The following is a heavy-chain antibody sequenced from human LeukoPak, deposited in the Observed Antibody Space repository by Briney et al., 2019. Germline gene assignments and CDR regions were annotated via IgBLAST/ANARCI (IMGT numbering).Heavy chain of an antibody. CDR2: IRSKANSYAT. V-gene: IGHV3-73*01. Sequence: GGSLRLSCAASGFTFSGSAMHWVRQASGKGLEWVGRIRSKANSYATAYAASVKGRFTISRDDSKNTAYLQMNSLKTEDTAVYYCVYDSSGRAFDYWGQGTLVTVSS. CDR1: GFTFSGSA. D-gene: IGHD3-22*01. CDR3: VYDSSGRAFDY. J-gene: IGHJ4*02.